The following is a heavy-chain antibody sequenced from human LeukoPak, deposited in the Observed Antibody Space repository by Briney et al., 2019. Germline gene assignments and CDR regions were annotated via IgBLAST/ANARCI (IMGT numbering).Heavy chain of an antibody. CDR3: AAVIDY. CDR2: IRYDGSNK. J-gene: IGHJ4*02. V-gene: IGHV3-30*02. Sequence: GGSLRLSCAASGFTFSSYGMHWVRQAPGKGLEWVAFIRYDGSNKYYADSVKGRFTISRDNAKNSVFLQMNSLRAEDTAVYYCAAVIDYWGQGTLVTVSS. CDR1: GFTFSSYG.